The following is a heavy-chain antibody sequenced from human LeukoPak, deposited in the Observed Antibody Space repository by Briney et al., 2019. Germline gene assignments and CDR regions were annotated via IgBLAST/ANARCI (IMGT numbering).Heavy chain of an antibody. CDR3: AKDRTMFSGDDAFDI. Sequence: PGRSLRLSCGASGFTFSSYGMHWVRQAPGKGLEWVAFIRYDGNNKYQPDSVKGRFTISRDNSKNTLYLQMNSLRAEDTAVYYCAKDRTMFSGDDAFDIWGQGTMVTVPS. CDR2: IRYDGNNK. D-gene: IGHD3-10*02. CDR1: GFTFSSYG. J-gene: IGHJ3*02. V-gene: IGHV3-30*02.